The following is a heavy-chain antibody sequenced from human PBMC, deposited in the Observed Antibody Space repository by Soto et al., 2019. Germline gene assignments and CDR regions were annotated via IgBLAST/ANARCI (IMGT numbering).Heavy chain of an antibody. D-gene: IGHD4-17*01. CDR1: GGSISSYY. Sequence: SETLSLTCTVSGGSISSYYWSWIRQPPGKGLEWIGYIYYSGSTNYNPSLKSRVTISVDTSKNQFSLKLSSVTAADTAVYYCARSLRLENYGDRQSGFDYWGQGTLVTVSS. V-gene: IGHV4-59*08. CDR2: IYYSGST. J-gene: IGHJ4*02. CDR3: ARSLRLENYGDRQSGFDY.